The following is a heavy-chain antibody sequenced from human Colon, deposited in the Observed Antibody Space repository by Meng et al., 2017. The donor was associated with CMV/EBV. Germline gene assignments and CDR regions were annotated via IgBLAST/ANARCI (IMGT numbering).Heavy chain of an antibody. CDR2: SYTTEST. CDR3: AGHNSGSTWYFDL. J-gene: IGHJ2*01. V-gene: IGHV4-39*01. D-gene: IGHD3-10*01. Sequence: VAGATISRAHYYCGCLHQPAEKGVACIDSSYTTESTYYPPSLRSRITISLNTSKNHFSLILNAVTAADTAVYYCAGHNSGSTWYFDLWGRGTLVTVSS. CDR1: GATISRAHYY.